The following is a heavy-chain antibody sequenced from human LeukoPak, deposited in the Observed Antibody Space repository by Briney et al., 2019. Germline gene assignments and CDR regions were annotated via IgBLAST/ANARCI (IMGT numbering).Heavy chain of an antibody. CDR2: INHSGST. Sequence: SETLSLTCAVYGGSFSGYYWSWIRQPPGKGLEWIGEINHSGSTNYNPSLKSRVTISVDTSKNQFSLKLSSVTAADTAVYYCARFPPARAARLWNWFDPWGQGTLVTVSS. CDR3: ARFPPARAARLWNWFDP. J-gene: IGHJ5*02. V-gene: IGHV4-34*01. D-gene: IGHD6-6*01. CDR1: GGSFSGYY.